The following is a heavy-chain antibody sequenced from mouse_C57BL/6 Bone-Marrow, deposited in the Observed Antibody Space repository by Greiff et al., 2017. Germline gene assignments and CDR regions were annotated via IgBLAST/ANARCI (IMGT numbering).Heavy chain of an antibody. CDR3: ARSYYGSSYNFDY. J-gene: IGHJ2*01. Sequence: EVQLQQSGPELVKPGASVKIPCKASGYTFTDYNMDWVKQSHGKSLEWIGDINPNNGGTIYNQKFKGKATLTVDKSSSTAYMELRSLTSEDTAVYYCARSYYGSSYNFDYWGQGTTLTVSS. V-gene: IGHV1-18*01. CDR2: INPNNGGT. D-gene: IGHD1-1*01. CDR1: GYTFTDYN.